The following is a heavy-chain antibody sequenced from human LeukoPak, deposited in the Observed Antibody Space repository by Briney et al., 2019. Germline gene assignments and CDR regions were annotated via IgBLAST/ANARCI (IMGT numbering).Heavy chain of an antibody. CDR2: IWHDGSPT. J-gene: IGHJ3*01. CDR1: GIPFKKYG. Sequence: PGRSLRLSCAVSGIPFKKYGMHWVRQAPGKGLEWVATIWHDGSPTMYADSAKGRFTIFGDDSKNMLYLQMNSLRAEDTAEYYCVTHYKWDLLVHAFDFWGQGTRVTVSS. V-gene: IGHV3-33*01. D-gene: IGHD1-26*01. CDR3: VTHYKWDLLVHAFDF.